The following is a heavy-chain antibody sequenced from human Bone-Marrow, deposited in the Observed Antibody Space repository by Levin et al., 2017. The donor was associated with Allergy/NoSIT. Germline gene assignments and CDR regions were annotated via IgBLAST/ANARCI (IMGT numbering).Heavy chain of an antibody. CDR1: GSTFSNAW. CDR3: ATEGYYDSGGHNY. Sequence: PGGSLRLSCAASGSTFSNAWMSWVRQAPGKGLEWVGRIKSKTDGGTIEYAAPVKGRFTISRDDSKNTLYLQMNSLKSEDTAVYYCATEGYYDSGGHNYWGQGTLVTVSS. D-gene: IGHD3-22*01. V-gene: IGHV3-15*01. CDR2: IKSKTDGGTI. J-gene: IGHJ4*02.